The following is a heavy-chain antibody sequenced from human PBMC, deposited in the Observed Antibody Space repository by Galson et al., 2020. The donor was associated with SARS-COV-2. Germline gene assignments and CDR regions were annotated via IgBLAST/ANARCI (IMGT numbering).Heavy chain of an antibody. Sequence: VSGPTLVKPTQTLTLTCNISGFSLTTSGVGVGWIRQPPGKALECLAVVYWDDDRRFSPSLKNRLTITKDTSKNQVFLTMTNIDPGDTATYYCAYRRVPAATFDHWGQGILVTVSS. CDR1: GFSLTTSGVG. CDR3: AYRRVPAATFDH. V-gene: IGHV2-5*02. D-gene: IGHD2-2*01. J-gene: IGHJ4*02. CDR2: VYWDDDR.